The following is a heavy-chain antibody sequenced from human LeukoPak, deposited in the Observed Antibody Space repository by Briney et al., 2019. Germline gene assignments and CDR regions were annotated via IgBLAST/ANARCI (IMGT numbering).Heavy chain of an antibody. J-gene: IGHJ6*02. CDR3: ARGSSLHYYYYYGMDV. CDR1: GFTFSSYW. CDR2: IKQDGSEK. V-gene: IGHV3-7*01. Sequence: GGSLRLSCAASGFTFSSYWMSWVRQAPGKGLEWVANIKQDGSEKYCVDSVKGRFTISRDNAKNSLYLQMNSLRAEDTAVYYCARGSSLHYYYYYGMDVWGQGTTVTVSS. D-gene: IGHD3-16*01.